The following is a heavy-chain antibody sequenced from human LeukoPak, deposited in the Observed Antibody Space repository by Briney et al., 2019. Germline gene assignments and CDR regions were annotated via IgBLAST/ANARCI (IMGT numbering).Heavy chain of an antibody. CDR2: INPNSDGT. CDR1: GSTFSGFY. D-gene: IGHD3-22*01. V-gene: IGHV1-2*02. J-gene: IGHJ3*02. Sequence: ASVKVSCKATGSTFSGFYIHWVRQAPGQGLEWMGWINPNSDGTHYAQKFQGRVTMTRDTSISTIHMDLSSLRSDDTAVYYCAKSNGYGLIDIWGQGTMVTVSS. CDR3: AKSNGYGLIDI.